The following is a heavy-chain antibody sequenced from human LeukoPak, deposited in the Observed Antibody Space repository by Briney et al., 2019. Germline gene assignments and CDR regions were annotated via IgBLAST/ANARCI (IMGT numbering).Heavy chain of an antibody. Sequence: GRSLRLSCAASGFTFSSYGMSWVRQAPGKGLEWLSVISSSGGSKYYADSVKGRFTISRDNSKNSLYLQMNSLRAEDTAVYYCAKLKCSGASSYVDIWGQGTMVTVSS. D-gene: IGHD2-15*01. CDR3: AKLKCSGASSYVDI. CDR1: GFTFSSYG. CDR2: ISSSGGSK. J-gene: IGHJ3*02. V-gene: IGHV3-23*01.